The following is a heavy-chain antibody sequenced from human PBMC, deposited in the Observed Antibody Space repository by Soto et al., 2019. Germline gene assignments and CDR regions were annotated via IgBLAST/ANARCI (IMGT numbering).Heavy chain of an antibody. CDR1: GGSISSYY. CDR3: ARERRDGYKHYFDY. CDR2: IYYSGST. J-gene: IGHJ4*02. Sequence: QVQLQESGPGLVKPSETLSLMCTVSGGSISSYYWSWIRQPPGKGLEWIGYIYYSGSTNYNPSLKSRVTISVDTSKHQFSMKLSSVTAADTAVYYCARERRDGYKHYFDYWGQGTLVTVSS. V-gene: IGHV4-59*01. D-gene: IGHD5-12*01.